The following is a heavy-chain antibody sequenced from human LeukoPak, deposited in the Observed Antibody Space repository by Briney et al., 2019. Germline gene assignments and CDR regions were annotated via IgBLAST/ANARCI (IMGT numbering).Heavy chain of an antibody. J-gene: IGHJ4*02. V-gene: IGHV4-59*01. D-gene: IGHD3-10*01. CDR1: GGSISSYY. Sequence: PSETLSLTFAVSGGSISSYYWSWIRQPPGKGLEWIGYVYYSGTTSYNPSLKSRVTISVDTSKIQFSLKLNSVTAADTAVYYCARGRWFGEFAFFDYWGQGSLVTVSS. CDR2: VYYSGTT. CDR3: ARGRWFGEFAFFDY.